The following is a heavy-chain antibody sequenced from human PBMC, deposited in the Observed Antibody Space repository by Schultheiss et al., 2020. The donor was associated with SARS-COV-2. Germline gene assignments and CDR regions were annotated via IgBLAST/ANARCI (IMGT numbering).Heavy chain of an antibody. D-gene: IGHD3-3*01. CDR3: AHGVWSGYYTPRSDWYFDL. Sequence: GGSLRLSCVASGFTFSTYSMNWVRQAPGKGLEWVAVIWYDGSNKYYADSVKGRFTISRDNSKNTLYLQMNSLRAEDTAVYYCAHGVWSGYYTPRSDWYFDLWGRGTLVTLSS. J-gene: IGHJ2*01. CDR1: GFTFSTYS. V-gene: IGHV3-33*08. CDR2: IWYDGSNK.